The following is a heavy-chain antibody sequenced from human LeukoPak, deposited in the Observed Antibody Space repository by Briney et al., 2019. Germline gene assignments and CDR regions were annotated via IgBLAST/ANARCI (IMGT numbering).Heavy chain of an antibody. J-gene: IGHJ4*02. V-gene: IGHV1-2*02. D-gene: IGHD6-6*01. CDR1: GCTFTGYY. Sequence: ASVKVSCKASGCTFTGYYMHWVRQAPGQGLEWMGWINPNSGGTNYAQKFQGRVTMTRDTSISTAYMELSRLRSDDTAVYYCARERAARPHQDFDYWGQGTLVTVSS. CDR2: INPNSGGT. CDR3: ARERAARPHQDFDY.